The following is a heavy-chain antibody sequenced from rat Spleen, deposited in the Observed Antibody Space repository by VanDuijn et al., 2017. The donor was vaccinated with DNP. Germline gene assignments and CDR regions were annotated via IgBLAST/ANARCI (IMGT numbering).Heavy chain of an antibody. CDR3: ATPSD. Sequence: EVQLVESGGGLVQPGRSLKLSCAASGFTFSDYNMAWVRQAPKKGLEWVATISYDGSNTNYRDSVKGRFIISRDNAKSTLYLQMDSLRSEDTATYYCATPSDWGQGVMVTVSS. CDR2: ISYDGSNT. D-gene: IGHD3-2*01. V-gene: IGHV5-7*01. J-gene: IGHJ2*01. CDR1: GFTFSDYN.